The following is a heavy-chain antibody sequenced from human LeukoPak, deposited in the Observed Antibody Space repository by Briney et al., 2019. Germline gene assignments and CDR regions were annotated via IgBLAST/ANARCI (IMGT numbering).Heavy chain of an antibody. J-gene: IGHJ3*02. CDR2: IYTSGST. CDR1: GGSISSYY. CDR3: ARDKDQWLVYIGDAFDI. Sequence: SETLSLTCTVSGGSISSYYWSWIRQPAGKGLEWIGRIYTSGSTNYNPSLKSRVTISVDKSKNQFSLKLSSVTAADTAVYYCARDKDQWLVYIGDAFDIWGQGTMVTVSS. V-gene: IGHV4-4*07. D-gene: IGHD6-19*01.